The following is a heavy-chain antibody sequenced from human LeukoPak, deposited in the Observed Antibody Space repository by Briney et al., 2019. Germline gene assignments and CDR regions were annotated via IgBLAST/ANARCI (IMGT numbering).Heavy chain of an antibody. J-gene: IGHJ3*02. Sequence: KSSETLSLTCTVSGGSLSNSDSFWSWIRQPPGKGLEWIGYIYDSGNIYYNPSLMSRVTMSVDTSKNQFSLQLSSATAADTAVYYCARAPDYDSSGDAFDIWGQGTMVTVSS. CDR1: GGSLSNSDSF. D-gene: IGHD3-22*01. V-gene: IGHV4-30-4*01. CDR3: ARAPDYDSSGDAFDI. CDR2: IYDSGNI.